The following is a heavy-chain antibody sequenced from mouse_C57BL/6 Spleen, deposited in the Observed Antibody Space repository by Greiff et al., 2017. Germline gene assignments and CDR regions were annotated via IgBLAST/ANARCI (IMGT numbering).Heavy chain of an antibody. Sequence: QVQLKQSGAELVRPGTSVKVSCKASGYAFTNYLIEWVKQRPGQGLEWIGVINPGSGGTNYNEKFKGKATLTADKSSSTAYMQLSSLTSEDSAVYFCAREYYGPFDYWGQGTTLTVSS. CDR3: AREYYGPFDY. CDR2: INPGSGGT. J-gene: IGHJ2*01. CDR1: GYAFTNYL. V-gene: IGHV1-54*01. D-gene: IGHD1-1*01.